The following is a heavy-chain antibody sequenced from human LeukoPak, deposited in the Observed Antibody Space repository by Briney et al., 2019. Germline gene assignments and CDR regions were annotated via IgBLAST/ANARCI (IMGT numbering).Heavy chain of an antibody. CDR1: GFTFSSYT. Sequence: GGSLRLSCAASGFTFSSYTMNWVRQTPGKGLEWVSTISGSGGTTYYADSVKGRFTISRDNSKNTLYLQMNSLRAEDTAVYYCAKDHRGRSWSYYYYMDVWGKGTTVTVSS. V-gene: IGHV3-23*01. D-gene: IGHD3-10*01. CDR2: ISGSGGTT. CDR3: AKDHRGRSWSYYYYMDV. J-gene: IGHJ6*03.